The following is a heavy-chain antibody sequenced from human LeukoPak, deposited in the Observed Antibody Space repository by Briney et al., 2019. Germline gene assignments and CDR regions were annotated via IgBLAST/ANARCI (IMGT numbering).Heavy chain of an antibody. Sequence: GRSLRLSCAASGFTFSSYGMHWVRQAPGKGLEWVAVISYDGSNKYYADSVKGRFTISRDNSKNTLYLQVNSLRAEDTAVYYCAKDLGYCSSTSCSVAFDIWGQGTMVTVSS. CDR1: GFTFSSYG. V-gene: IGHV3-30*18. D-gene: IGHD2-2*01. CDR2: ISYDGSNK. J-gene: IGHJ3*02. CDR3: AKDLGYCSSTSCSVAFDI.